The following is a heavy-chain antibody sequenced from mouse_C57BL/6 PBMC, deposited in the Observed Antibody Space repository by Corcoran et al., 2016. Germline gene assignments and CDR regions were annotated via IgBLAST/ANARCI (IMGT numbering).Heavy chain of an antibody. V-gene: IGHV9-3*01. CDR2: INTYSGVP. CDR1: GYTFTTYG. Sequence: QIQLVHSGPELKKPGETVKISCKASGYTFTTYGMPWVKQAPGKGLKWMGWINTYSGVPTHADDFKGRFAFSLETSASTAYLQINNLKNEDTATDFCVRDSNGYFDVWGTGTTVTVSS. J-gene: IGHJ1*03. CDR3: VRDSNGYFDV. D-gene: IGHD2-5*01.